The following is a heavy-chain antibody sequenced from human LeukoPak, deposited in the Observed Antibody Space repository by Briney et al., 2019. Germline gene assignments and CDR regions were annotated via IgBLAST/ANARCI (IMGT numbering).Heavy chain of an antibody. V-gene: IGHV5-51*01. D-gene: IGHD2-15*01. J-gene: IGHJ5*02. CDR2: IHPDDSDT. CDR1: GYSFTNYW. Sequence: GESLKISCKGSGYSFTNYWIGWVRQMPGKGLEWMGIIHPDDSDTRYSPSFQGHVTISADKSTSTAYLQWSSLKASDTAMYYCGRRFCSGGTCQDWFDPWGQGTLVTVSS. CDR3: GRRFCSGGTCQDWFDP.